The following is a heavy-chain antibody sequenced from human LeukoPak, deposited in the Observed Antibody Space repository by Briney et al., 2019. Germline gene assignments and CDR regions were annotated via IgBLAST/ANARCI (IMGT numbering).Heavy chain of an antibody. V-gene: IGHV4-61*02. J-gene: IGHJ5*02. CDR3: ARLTYSNNWYFRRGLDNWFDP. CDR1: GGSISSGSCY. D-gene: IGHD6-13*01. CDR2: IYTSGST. Sequence: SETLSLTCTVSGGSISSGSCYWSWIRQPAGKGLEWIGRIYTSGSTNYNPSLKSRVTISVDASKSQFSLRLSSVTAADTAVYYCARLTYSNNWYFRRGLDNWFDPWGQGTLVTVSS.